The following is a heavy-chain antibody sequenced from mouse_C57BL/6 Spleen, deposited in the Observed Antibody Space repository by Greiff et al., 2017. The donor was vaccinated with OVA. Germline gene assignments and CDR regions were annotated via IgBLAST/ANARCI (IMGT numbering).Heavy chain of an antibody. CDR1: GYAFSSYW. V-gene: IGHV1-80*01. CDR3: APQLRLSWFAY. Sequence: VQLQQSGAELVKPGASLKISCKASGYAFSSYWMNWVKQRPGKGLEWIGQIYPGDGDTNYNGKFKGKATLTADKSSSTAYMQLSSLTSEDSAVYFCAPQLRLSWFAYWGQGTLVTVSA. D-gene: IGHD3-2*02. J-gene: IGHJ3*01. CDR2: IYPGDGDT.